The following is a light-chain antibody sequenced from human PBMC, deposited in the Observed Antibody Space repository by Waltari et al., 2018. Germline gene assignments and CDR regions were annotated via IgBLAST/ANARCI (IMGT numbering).Light chain of an antibody. CDR1: SSDIGAFKH. V-gene: IGLV2-14*03. CDR2: DVS. J-gene: IGLJ3*02. CDR3: RSFTSGSTWV. Sequence: QYALTPPASVSGSPGQSITISCTGTSSDIGAFKHVSWYQQHPGKAPRLMIFDVSDRPSAFSMSFSGSKSGNTASLTISGLRAENESTYYCRSFTSGSTWVFGGGTKQTVL.